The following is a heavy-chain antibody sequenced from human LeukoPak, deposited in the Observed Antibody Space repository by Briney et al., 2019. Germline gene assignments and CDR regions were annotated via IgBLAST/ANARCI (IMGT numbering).Heavy chain of an antibody. CDR2: IKQDGSEK. CDR1: GFTFSSYW. D-gene: IGHD6-19*01. Sequence: GGSLRLSCAASGFTFSSYWMSWVRQAPGKGLEWVANIKQDGSEKYYVDSVKGRFTISRDNAENSLYLQMNSLRAEDTAVYYCARDRYSSGWYPLYYYYGMDVWGQGTTVTVSS. CDR3: ARDRYSSGWYPLYYYYGMDV. V-gene: IGHV3-7*01. J-gene: IGHJ6*02.